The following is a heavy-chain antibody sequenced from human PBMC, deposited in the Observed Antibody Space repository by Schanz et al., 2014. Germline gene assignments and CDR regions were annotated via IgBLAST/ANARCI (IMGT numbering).Heavy chain of an antibody. D-gene: IGHD1-20*01. CDR2: IGTSGGT. CDR3: ANNWNLDY. CDR1: GFGFSSYS. V-gene: IGHV3-23*01. Sequence: EVHLLESGGGLVPPGGSLRLSCAASGFGFSSYSMNWVRQAPGKGLEWVSTIGTSGGTNYAESVKGRFTISRDNSKNTLYLQMNSLRAEDTAVYYCANNWNLDYWGQGTLVTVSS. J-gene: IGHJ4*02.